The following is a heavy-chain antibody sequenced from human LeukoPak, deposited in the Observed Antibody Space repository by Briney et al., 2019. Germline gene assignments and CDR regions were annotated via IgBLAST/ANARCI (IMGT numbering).Heavy chain of an antibody. CDR3: ARSGGPHCSGGSCYGYYFDY. D-gene: IGHD2-15*01. Sequence: PSETLSLTCTVSGGSISSGGYYWSWIRQHPGKGLEWIGYIYYSGSTYYNPSLKSRVTISVDTSKNQFSLKLSSVTAADTAVYYCARSGGPHCSGGSCYGYYFDYWGQGTLVTVSS. V-gene: IGHV4-31*03. J-gene: IGHJ4*02. CDR2: IYYSGST. CDR1: GGSISSGGYY.